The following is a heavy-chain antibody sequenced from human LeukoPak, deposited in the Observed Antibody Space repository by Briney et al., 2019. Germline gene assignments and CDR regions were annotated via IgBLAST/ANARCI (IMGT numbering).Heavy chain of an antibody. Sequence: HSGGSLRLSCEASGFSFSNYAIHWVRQAPGKGLEWVAVISFDGNKKYYADSVKGRFTISRDLSKNTLYVQMHSLRAEDTAVYYCARENRRATGAYYADSYNYGMDVWGQGTTVTVSS. CDR1: GFSFSNYA. V-gene: IGHV3-30*04. CDR2: ISFDGNKK. CDR3: ARENRRATGAYYADSYNYGMDV. J-gene: IGHJ6*02. D-gene: IGHD3-22*01.